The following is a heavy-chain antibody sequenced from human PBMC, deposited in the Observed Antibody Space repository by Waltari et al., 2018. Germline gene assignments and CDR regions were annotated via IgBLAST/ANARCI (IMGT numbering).Heavy chain of an antibody. CDR1: GFTFDDYA. CDR3: AKVLTPYYYDSSGYRINYFDY. D-gene: IGHD3-22*01. CDR2: ISWNSGSI. Sequence: EVQLVESGGGLVQPGRSLRLSCAASGFTFDDYAMHWVRQAPGKGLEWVSGISWNSGSIGYADSVKGRVTISRDNAKNSLYLQMNSLRAEDTALYYCAKVLTPYYYDSSGYRINYFDYWGQGTLVTVSS. V-gene: IGHV3-9*01. J-gene: IGHJ4*02.